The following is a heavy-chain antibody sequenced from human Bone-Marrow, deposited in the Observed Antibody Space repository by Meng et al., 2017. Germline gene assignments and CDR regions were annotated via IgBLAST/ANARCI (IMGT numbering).Heavy chain of an antibody. CDR3: ARGEGRQQLIRRPRFDP. V-gene: IGHV4-61*02. Sequence: SETLSLTCTVSGGSISSGSYYWSWIRQPAGKGLEWIGRIYTSGSTNYNPSLKSRVSISVDTSKNQFSLKLSSVTAADTAVYYCARGEGRQQLIRRPRFDPWGQGTLVTVSS. CDR2: IYTSGST. D-gene: IGHD6-13*01. CDR1: GGSISSGSYY. J-gene: IGHJ5*02.